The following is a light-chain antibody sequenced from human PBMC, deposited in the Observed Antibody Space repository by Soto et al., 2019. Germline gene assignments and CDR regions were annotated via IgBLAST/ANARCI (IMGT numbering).Light chain of an antibody. CDR3: QQYGSSPYT. J-gene: IGKJ2*01. CDR2: GAS. Sequence: EILLTQSPGTLSLSPGERATLSCRASQSVSSAYLAWYQHRPGQAPRLLIYGASNRATGVPDRFSGSGSGTDFTLTISRLEPEGFAVYYCQQYGSSPYTFGQGTKLDIK. CDR1: QSVSSAY. V-gene: IGKV3-20*01.